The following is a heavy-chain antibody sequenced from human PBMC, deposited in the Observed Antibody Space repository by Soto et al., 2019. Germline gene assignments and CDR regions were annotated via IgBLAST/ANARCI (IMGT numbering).Heavy chain of an antibody. CDR3: AREQVAVAGSRDF. Sequence: QVQLQQSGPGLVKPSQTLSLTCAISGDSVSSNSAAWNWIRQSPSRGLEWLGRTYYRSKWYNDYAVSVRIRITINPHTAENDCSLELNSVTTADTAVYGFAREQVAVAGSRDFWSHGTTVTV. D-gene: IGHD6-19*01. V-gene: IGHV6-1*01. J-gene: IGHJ6*02. CDR1: GDSVSSNSAA. CDR2: TYYRSKWYN.